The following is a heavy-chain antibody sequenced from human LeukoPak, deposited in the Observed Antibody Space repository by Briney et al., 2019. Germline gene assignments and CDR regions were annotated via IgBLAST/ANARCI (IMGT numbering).Heavy chain of an antibody. CDR2: INHSGST. CDR1: GGSFSGYY. CDR3: ARAAAGFVY. V-gene: IGHV4-34*01. D-gene: IGHD6-13*01. Sequence: SETLSLTCAVYGGSFSGYYWSWIRQPPGNGLEWIGEINHSGSTNYNPSLKSRVTISVDTSKNQFSLKLSSVTAADTAVYYCARAAAGFVYWGQGTLVTVSS. J-gene: IGHJ4*02.